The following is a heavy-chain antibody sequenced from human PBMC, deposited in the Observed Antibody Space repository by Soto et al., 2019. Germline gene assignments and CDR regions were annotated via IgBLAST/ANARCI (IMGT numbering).Heavy chain of an antibody. CDR1: GFTFSSYA. J-gene: IGHJ6*02. V-gene: IGHV3-30-3*01. D-gene: IGHD2-15*01. CDR3: ARAGCDGGSCYTLVGLRYGMDV. Sequence: QVQLVESGGGVVQPGRSLRLSCAASGFTFSSYAMYGVRQAPGKGLEWVAVISYDGSNKYYADSVKGRFTISRDNSKNTLYLQMNSLRAEDTAVYYCARAGCDGGSCYTLVGLRYGMDVWGQGTTVTVSS. CDR2: ISYDGSNK.